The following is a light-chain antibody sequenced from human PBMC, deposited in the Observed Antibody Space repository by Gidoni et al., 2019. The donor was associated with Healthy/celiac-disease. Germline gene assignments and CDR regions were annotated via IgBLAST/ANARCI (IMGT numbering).Light chain of an antibody. CDR3: MQALQTIT. J-gene: IGKJ5*01. CDR1: QSLLHRNGYNY. CDR2: LGS. Sequence: DIVMTQSPLSLPVTPGEPASISCRSSQSLLHRNGYNYLDWYLQKPGQSPQLLIYLGSNRASGVPDRFSGSGSGTDFTLKISRVEAEDVGVYYCMQALQTITFXQXTRLEIK. V-gene: IGKV2-28*01.